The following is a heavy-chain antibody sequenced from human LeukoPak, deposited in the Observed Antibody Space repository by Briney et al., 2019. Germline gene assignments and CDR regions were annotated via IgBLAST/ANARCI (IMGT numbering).Heavy chain of an antibody. J-gene: IGHJ3*02. CDR3: ARPMRYCSGGSCYSDAFDI. V-gene: IGHV5-51*01. CDR2: IYPGDSDT. Sequence: GESLKISCQGSGYSFTSYWIGWVRQMPGKGLEWMGIIYPGDSDTRYSPSFQGQVTISADKSISTAYLQWSGLKASDTAMYYCARPMRYCSGGSCYSDAFDIWGRGTTVTVSS. CDR1: GYSFTSYW. D-gene: IGHD2-15*01.